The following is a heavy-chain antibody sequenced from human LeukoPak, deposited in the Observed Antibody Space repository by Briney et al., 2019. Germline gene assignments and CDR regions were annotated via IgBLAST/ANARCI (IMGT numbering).Heavy chain of an antibody. CDR1: GYTFTSYD. CDR3: ARGVLRFLEWLQYYYYYGMDV. D-gene: IGHD3-3*01. CDR2: MNPNSGNT. Sequence: ASVKVSCKASGYTFTSYDINWVRQATGQGLEWMGWMNPNSGNTGYAQKFQGRVTMTRNTSISTAYMELSSLRSEDTAVYYCARGVLRFLEWLQYYYYYGMDVRGQGTTVAVSS. V-gene: IGHV1-8*01. J-gene: IGHJ6*02.